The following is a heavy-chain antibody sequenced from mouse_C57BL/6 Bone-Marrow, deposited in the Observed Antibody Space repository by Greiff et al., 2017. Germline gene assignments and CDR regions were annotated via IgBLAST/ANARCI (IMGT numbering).Heavy chain of an antibody. CDR1: GYTFTGYW. V-gene: IGHV1-9*01. D-gene: IGHD1-1*01. CDR3: ARFPLYYGSCSLAMDY. Sequence: QVQLQQSGAELMKPGASVKLSCKATGYTFTGYWIEWVKQRPGHGLEWIGEILPGSGSTNYNEKFKGKATFTADTSSNTAYMQLSSLTTEDSAIYYCARFPLYYGSCSLAMDYWGQGTSVTVSS. CDR2: ILPGSGST. J-gene: IGHJ4*01.